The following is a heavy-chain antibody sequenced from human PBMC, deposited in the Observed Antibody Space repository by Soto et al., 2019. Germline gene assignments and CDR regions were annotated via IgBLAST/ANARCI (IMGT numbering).Heavy chain of an antibody. CDR2: LNADNGNT. J-gene: IGHJ4*02. Sequence: QVQLVQSGAEVKKPGASVKVSCKASGYTFATYAMHWVRQAPGQRLEWMGWLNADNGNTKYSQMLQGRVTITRDTSASPAYVELSSLRSDDTAVYYCARPRYPGCPIAYWGQGTLVTVSS. V-gene: IGHV1-3*01. CDR3: ARPRYPGCPIAY. D-gene: IGHD1-1*01. CDR1: GYTFATYA.